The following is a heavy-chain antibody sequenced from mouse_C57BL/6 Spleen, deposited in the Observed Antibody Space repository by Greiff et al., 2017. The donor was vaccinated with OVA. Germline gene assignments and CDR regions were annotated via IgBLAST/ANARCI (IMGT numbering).Heavy chain of an antibody. J-gene: IGHJ1*03. CDR1: GYTFTSYW. Sequence: QVQLQQPGAELVMPGASVKLSCKASGYTFTSYWMHWVKQRPGQGLEWIGEIDPSDSYTNYNQKFKGKSTLTVDKSSITAYMQLSSLTSEDSAVYYCSRGVWSLTFCYFDVWGTGTTVTVSS. CDR3: SRGVWSLTFCYFDV. CDR2: IDPSDSYT. V-gene: IGHV1-69*01. D-gene: IGHD2-10*02.